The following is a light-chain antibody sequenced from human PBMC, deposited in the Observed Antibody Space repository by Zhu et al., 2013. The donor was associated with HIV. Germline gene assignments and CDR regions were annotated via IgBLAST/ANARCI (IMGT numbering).Light chain of an antibody. CDR3: QQYNNWPPKT. Sequence: EIVMTQSPATLSVSPGERATLSCRASQGVSSNLAWYQQKPGQAPRLLIYGASTRATGIPARFIGIGSGTEFTLTISSLQSEDFAVYYCQQYNNWPPKTFGQGTKVEIK. V-gene: IGKV3D-15*01. CDR1: QGVSSN. J-gene: IGKJ1*01. CDR2: GAS.